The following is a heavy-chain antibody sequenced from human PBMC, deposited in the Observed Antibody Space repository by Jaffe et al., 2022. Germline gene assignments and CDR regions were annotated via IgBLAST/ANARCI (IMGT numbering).Heavy chain of an antibody. D-gene: IGHD6-19*01. CDR1: GGSFSGYY. Sequence: QVQLQQWGAGLLKPSETLSLTCAVYGGSFSGYYWSWIRQPPGKGLEWIGEINHSGSTNYNPSLKSRVTISVDTSKNQFSLKLSSVTAADTAVYYCARGHTITGQWLVHKRGNYYYMDVWGKGTTVTVSS. CDR2: INHSGST. V-gene: IGHV4-34*01. J-gene: IGHJ6*03. CDR3: ARGHTITGQWLVHKRGNYYYMDV.